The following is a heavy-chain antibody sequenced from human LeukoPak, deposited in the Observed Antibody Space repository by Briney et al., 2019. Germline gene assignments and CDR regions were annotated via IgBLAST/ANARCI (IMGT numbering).Heavy chain of an antibody. V-gene: IGHV4-59*01. D-gene: IGHD5-12*01. CDR1: GGSINTYY. CDR3: ARVRGIVATVNYFDY. Sequence: SETLSLTCTVSGGSINTYYWNRIRQPPGKGLEWIGYIYSSGRTNYNPSLKSRVTISVDTSKNQFSLKLSSVTAADTAVYYCARVRGIVATVNYFDYWGQGTLVTVSS. J-gene: IGHJ4*02. CDR2: IYSSGRT.